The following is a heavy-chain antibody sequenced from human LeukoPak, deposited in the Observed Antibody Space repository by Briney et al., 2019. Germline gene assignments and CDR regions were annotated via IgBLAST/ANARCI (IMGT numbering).Heavy chain of an antibody. D-gene: IGHD6-6*01. V-gene: IGHV4-38-2*01. J-gene: IGHJ4*02. CDR2: IYHSGST. CDR1: DYSISSGYY. Sequence: SETLSLTCAVSDYSISSGYYWGWIRQPPGKGLEWIGSIYHSGSTYYNPSLKSRVTISVDTSKNQFPLKLSSVTAADTAVYYCARHVGRYSSSGIRYYFDYWGQGTLVTVS. CDR3: ARHVGRYSSSGIRYYFDY.